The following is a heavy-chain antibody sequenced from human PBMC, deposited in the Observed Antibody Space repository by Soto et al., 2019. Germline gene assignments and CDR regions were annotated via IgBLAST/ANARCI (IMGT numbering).Heavy chain of an antibody. CDR2: TYYRSKWYN. V-gene: IGHV6-1*01. D-gene: IGHD2-21*02. J-gene: IGHJ6*02. Sequence: SQTLSLTCAISGDRASGTSAAWNWIRQSPSRGLEWLGRTYYRSKWYNDYAVSVRSRITINPDTSRNQLSLQLNSVTPEDTAVKYCARVRGRDRYYFYGMDVWGLGTTVTVSS. CDR1: GDRASGTSAA. CDR3: ARVRGRDRYYFYGMDV.